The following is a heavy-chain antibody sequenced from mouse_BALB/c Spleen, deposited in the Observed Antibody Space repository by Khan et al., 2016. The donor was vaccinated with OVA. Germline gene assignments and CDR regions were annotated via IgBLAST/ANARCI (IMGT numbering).Heavy chain of an antibody. D-gene: IGHD2-10*02. V-gene: IGHV1S56*01. J-gene: IGHJ3*01. CDR1: GYTFTSYY. CDR3: ARAGYGSFAY. Sequence: QIQLVQSGPELVKPGASVRISCTASGYTFTSYYIHWVKQRPGQGLEWIGWIFPGNVNSNYNERFKGKATLTADKSSSTAYMQLSSLTSEDSAVYFCARAGYGSFAYWGQGTLVTVSA. CDR2: IFPGNVNS.